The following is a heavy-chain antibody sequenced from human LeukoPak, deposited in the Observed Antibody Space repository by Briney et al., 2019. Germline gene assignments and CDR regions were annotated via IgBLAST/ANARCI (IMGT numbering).Heavy chain of an antibody. J-gene: IGHJ6*03. CDR1: GLTFGDYA. Sequence: PGRSLRLSCTASGLTFGDYAMDWVRQAPGKGLEWVSGISWNSGSLCYADTVKGRFTNSRDNAKSYLYLQMNSLRVKDTEMYDSAVYYCTREYDSYGYYYFHFDSWGKGTTVTVSS. D-gene: IGHD3-22*01. CDR2: ISWNSGSL. CDR3: AVYYCTREYDSYGYYYFHFDS. V-gene: IGHV3-9*01.